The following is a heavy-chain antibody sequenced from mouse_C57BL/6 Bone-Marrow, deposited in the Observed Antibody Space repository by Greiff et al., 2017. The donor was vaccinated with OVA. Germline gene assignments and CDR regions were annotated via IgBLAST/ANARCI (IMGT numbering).Heavy chain of an antibody. CDR2: IDPSDSYT. J-gene: IGHJ3*01. Sequence: QVQLQQPGAELVMPGASVKLSCKASGYTFTSSWMHWVQQRPGQGLEWIGEIDPSDSYTKYKQQLKGKSTLTVDKSSNTAYMQLSSLTSEDSAVYYCARDGYFAYWGQGTLVTVSA. CDR3: ARDGYFAY. V-gene: IGHV1-69*01. CDR1: GYTFTSSW. D-gene: IGHD2-3*01.